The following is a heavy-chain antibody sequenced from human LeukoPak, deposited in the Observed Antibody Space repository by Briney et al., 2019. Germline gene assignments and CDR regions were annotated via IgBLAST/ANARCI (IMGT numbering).Heavy chain of an antibody. CDR1: GGTFSSYA. V-gene: IGHV1-69*13. J-gene: IGHJ6*03. D-gene: IGHD5-12*01. Sequence: AVKVSCKASGGTFSSYASSWVRPAPGQGREWMGGIIPIFGTANYAQKFQGRVTITAGESTSTAYMELSSLRSQETPVYYCATGDIVATIDLPHYYYPYYYTAVWGKGTTV. CDR3: ATGDIVATIDLPHYYYPYYYTAV. CDR2: IIPIFGTA.